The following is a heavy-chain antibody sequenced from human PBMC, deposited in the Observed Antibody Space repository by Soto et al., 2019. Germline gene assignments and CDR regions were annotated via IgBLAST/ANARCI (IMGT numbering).Heavy chain of an antibody. Sequence: GASVKVSCKASGYTFTSYGISWVRQAPGQGLEWMGWISAYNGNTNYAQKLQGRVTMTTDTSTSTAYMELRSLRSDDTAVYYCARDPGVGTMVRGPRGEYIDYWGQGTLVTVSS. CDR3: ARDPGVGTMVRGPRGEYIDY. CDR1: GYTFTSYG. CDR2: ISAYNGNT. D-gene: IGHD3-10*01. J-gene: IGHJ4*02. V-gene: IGHV1-18*01.